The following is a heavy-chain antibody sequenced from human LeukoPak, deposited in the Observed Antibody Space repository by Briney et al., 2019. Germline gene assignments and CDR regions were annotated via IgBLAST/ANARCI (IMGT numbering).Heavy chain of an antibody. D-gene: IGHD6-13*01. CDR2: ISYDGSNK. CDR3: AKPFAYSSSWYYFDY. CDR1: GFTFSSYG. Sequence: PGRSLRLSCAASGFTFSSYGMHWVGQAPGKGLEWVAVISYDGSNKYYSDSVKGRFTISRDNSKNTLYLQMNGLRAEDTAVYYCAKPFAYSSSWYYFDYWGQGTLVTVSS. V-gene: IGHV3-30*18. J-gene: IGHJ4*02.